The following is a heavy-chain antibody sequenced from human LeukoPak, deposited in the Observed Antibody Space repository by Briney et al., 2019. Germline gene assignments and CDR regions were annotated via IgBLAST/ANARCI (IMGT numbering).Heavy chain of an antibody. CDR3: ARDPGYDYGYDY. J-gene: IGHJ4*02. CDR1: GFTVSDNY. Sequence: AGGSLRLSCAASGFTVSDNYMSWVRQAPGKGLEWVSVIYSGGDTYYADSVKGRFTISRDNSKNTLYLQMNSLRVEDTAVYYCARDPGYDYGYDYWGQGTLVTVSS. D-gene: IGHD5-18*01. CDR2: IYSGGDT. V-gene: IGHV3-53*01.